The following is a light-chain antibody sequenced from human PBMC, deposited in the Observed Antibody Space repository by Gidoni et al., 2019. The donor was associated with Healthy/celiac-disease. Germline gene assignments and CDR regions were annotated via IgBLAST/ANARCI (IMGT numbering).Light chain of an antibody. V-gene: IGKV3-11*01. J-gene: IGKJ4*01. CDR3: QQRSNWPLT. CDR1: QSVSSY. Sequence: DIVLTQSSATLSLSPGERATLSCRASQSVSSYLAWYQQKPGQAPRLLIYDASNRATGIPARFSGSGSGTDFTLTISSLEPEDFAVYYCQQRSNWPLTFGGXTKVEIK. CDR2: DAS.